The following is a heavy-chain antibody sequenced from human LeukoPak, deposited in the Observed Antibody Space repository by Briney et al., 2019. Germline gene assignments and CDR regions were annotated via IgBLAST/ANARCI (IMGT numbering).Heavy chain of an antibody. Sequence: ASVKVSCKPSGYTFTDYYVHWVRQAPGQGLEWMGWIDPNTGRTNYAQNFQGRVTMTRDTSVSTAYMDLRRLGSDDTAVYYCARTPVTVIRGVIEDGMDVWGQGTTVTVSS. D-gene: IGHD3-10*01. V-gene: IGHV1-2*02. J-gene: IGHJ6*02. CDR2: IDPNTGRT. CDR3: ARTPVTVIRGVIEDGMDV. CDR1: GYTFTDYY.